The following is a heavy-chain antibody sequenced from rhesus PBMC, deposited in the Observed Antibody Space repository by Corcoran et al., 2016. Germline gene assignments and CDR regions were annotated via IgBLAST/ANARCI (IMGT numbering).Heavy chain of an antibody. CDR3: ARRRVATVAATY. CDR2: KNPKTGGT. J-gene: IGHJ4*01. D-gene: IGHD4-29*01. CDR1: GYTFSDYY. V-gene: IGHV1-138*01. Sequence: QVQLVQSGAEVKKPGSSVKVSCKAFGYTFSDYYMHWVRQAPGQGLEWVGKKNPKTGGTKEAQKFQGRVSMTRATATSKDDMERRSMRSEDTAVYYCARRRVATVAATYWGQGVLVTVSS.